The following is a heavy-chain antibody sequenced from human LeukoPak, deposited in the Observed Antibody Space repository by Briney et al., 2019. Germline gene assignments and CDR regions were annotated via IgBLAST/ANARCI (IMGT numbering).Heavy chain of an antibody. V-gene: IGHV4-4*07. J-gene: IGHJ3*02. Sequence: SETLPLTCTVSGGSISSYYWSWIRQPAGKGLEWIGRIYTSGSTNYNPSLKSRVTMSVDTSKNQFSLKLSSVTAADTAVYYCARDIWAAAGTGAFDIWGQGTMVTVSS. D-gene: IGHD6-13*01. CDR3: ARDIWAAAGTGAFDI. CDR1: GGSISSYY. CDR2: IYTSGST.